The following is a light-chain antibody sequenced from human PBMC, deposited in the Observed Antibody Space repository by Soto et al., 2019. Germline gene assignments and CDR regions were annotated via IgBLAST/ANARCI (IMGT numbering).Light chain of an antibody. CDR2: GAS. V-gene: IGKV3-15*01. J-gene: IGKJ2*01. Sequence: EIVMTQSPATLSVSPGERATLSCRASQSISSTLAWYQQKPGQAPRLLIYGASVRATGIPARFSGSGSGTELTLTISSLQSEDFAVYYCQKYNNWPPAAFGQGTKLEIK. CDR1: QSISST. CDR3: QKYNNWPPAA.